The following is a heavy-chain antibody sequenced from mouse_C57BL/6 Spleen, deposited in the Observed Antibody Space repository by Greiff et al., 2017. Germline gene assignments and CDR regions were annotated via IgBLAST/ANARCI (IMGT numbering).Heavy chain of an antibody. CDR3: ARSGAYYSNSFAY. J-gene: IGHJ3*01. V-gene: IGHV1-80*01. Sequence: VQLKQSGAELVKPGASVKISCKASGYAFSSYWMNWVKQRPGKGLEWIGQIYPGDGDTNYNGKFKGKATLTADKSSSTAYMQLSSLTSEDSAVYFCARSGAYYSNSFAYWGQGTLVTVSA. CDR1: GYAFSSYW. CDR2: IYPGDGDT. D-gene: IGHD2-5*01.